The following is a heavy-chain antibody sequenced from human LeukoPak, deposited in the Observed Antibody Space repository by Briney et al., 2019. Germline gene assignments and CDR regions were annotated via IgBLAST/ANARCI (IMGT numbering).Heavy chain of an antibody. CDR2: IYPGDSDT. Sequence: GESLKISCQGSGYSFTAYWIGWVRQMPGKRLEWVGIIYPGDSDTRYSPSFQGQVTISADKSISTAYLQWSTLKASDTAMYYCARSWVTGYGTVLDYWGQGTLVTVPS. J-gene: IGHJ4*02. D-gene: IGHD2-21*02. V-gene: IGHV5-51*01. CDR1: GYSFTAYW. CDR3: ARSWVTGYGTVLDY.